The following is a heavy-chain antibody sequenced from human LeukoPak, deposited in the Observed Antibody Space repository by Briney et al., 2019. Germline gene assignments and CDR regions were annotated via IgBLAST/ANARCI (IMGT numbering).Heavy chain of an antibody. J-gene: IGHJ4*02. CDR1: GFTVSSNY. D-gene: IGHD4/OR15-4a*01. V-gene: IGHV3-53*01. CDR2: IYSGGST. CDR3: ARRAGAYSHPYDY. Sequence: GGSLRLSCAASGFTVSSNYMSWVRQAPGKGLEWVSVIYSGGSTYYSDSVKGRFTISRDNSKNTLYLQMNSLRAEDTAVYYCARRAGAYSHPYDYWGQGTLVTVSS.